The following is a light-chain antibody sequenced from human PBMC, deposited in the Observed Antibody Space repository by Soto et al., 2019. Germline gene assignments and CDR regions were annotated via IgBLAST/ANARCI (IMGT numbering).Light chain of an antibody. CDR1: QSISAW. V-gene: IGKV1-5*01. CDR3: QQYDTYLRT. CDR2: DAS. J-gene: IGKJ1*01. Sequence: DIQMPQSPSTLSASVGDRVTITCRASQSISAWLAWYQQKPGRAPKLLIYDASNLQSGVPSRFSGSGSGTEFTLTIDSLQPDDFATYYCQQYDTYLRTFGQGTKVDIK.